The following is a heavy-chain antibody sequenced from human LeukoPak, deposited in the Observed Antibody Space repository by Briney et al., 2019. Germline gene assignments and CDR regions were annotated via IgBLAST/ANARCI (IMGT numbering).Heavy chain of an antibody. CDR2: IYYSGST. CDR3: ASNSARFGGLDY. J-gene: IGHJ4*02. Sequence: SETLSLTCAVYGGSFSGYYWSWIRQPPGKGLEWIGYIYYSGSTNYNPSLKSRVTISVDTSKNQFSLKLSSVTAADTAVYYCASNSARFGGLDYWGQGTLVTVSS. CDR1: GGSFSGYY. D-gene: IGHD3-3*01. V-gene: IGHV4-59*01.